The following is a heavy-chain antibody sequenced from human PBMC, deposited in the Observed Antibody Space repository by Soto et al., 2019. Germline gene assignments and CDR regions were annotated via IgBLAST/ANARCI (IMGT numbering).Heavy chain of an antibody. CDR3: ARDPISSGYYGPWFDP. CDR1: GFTFSSYG. D-gene: IGHD3-22*01. CDR2: IWYDGSNK. Sequence: GGSLRLSCAASGFTFSSYGMHWVRQAPGKGLEWVAVIWYDGSNKYYADSVKGRFTISRDNSKNTLYLQMNSLRAEDTAVYYCARDPISSGYYGPWFDPWGQGTLVTVSS. J-gene: IGHJ5*02. V-gene: IGHV3-33*01.